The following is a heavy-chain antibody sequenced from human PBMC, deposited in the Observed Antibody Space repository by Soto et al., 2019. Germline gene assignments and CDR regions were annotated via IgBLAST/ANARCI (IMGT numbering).Heavy chain of an antibody. CDR3: ARFIAAAATHDY. CDR1: GGSTDSLY. V-gene: IGHV4-59*08. Sequence: SETLSLTCTVSGGSTDSLYWSWVRQPPGKGLEWIGYVSYSGSTTYNPSLKSRVIVSIGTSKNQFSLKLTSVTAADTAVYYCARFIAAAATHDYWGQGTLVTVSS. J-gene: IGHJ4*02. D-gene: IGHD6-13*01. CDR2: VSYSGST.